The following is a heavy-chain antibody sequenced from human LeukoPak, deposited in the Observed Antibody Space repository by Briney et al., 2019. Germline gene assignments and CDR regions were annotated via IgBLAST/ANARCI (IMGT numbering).Heavy chain of an antibody. CDR1: GLSISSYY. V-gene: IGHV4-59*01. CDR3: ARDKRHYDFWSGTASNWFDP. D-gene: IGHD3-3*01. CDR2: IYYSGST. J-gene: IGHJ5*02. Sequence: SETLSLTCPVSGLSISSYYWSWIRQPPGEGLEWLGYIYYSGSTNYNPSLKSRVNISVDTSKHQFSLKLSSVTAADTAVYYCARDKRHYDFWSGTASNWFDPWGQGTLVTVSS.